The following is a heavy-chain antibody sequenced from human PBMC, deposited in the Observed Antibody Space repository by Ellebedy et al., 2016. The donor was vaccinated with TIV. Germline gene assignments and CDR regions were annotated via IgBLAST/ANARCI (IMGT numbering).Heavy chain of an antibody. Sequence: GESLKISXAASGFSFSWHWMHWVRQAPGKGLVWVSRINNDGTATTYADSVKGRFTISRDNTKNTLYLQMNSLRAEDAALYYCARGALGSCSGVRCYPFDYWGQGILVSVSS. V-gene: IGHV3-74*01. D-gene: IGHD2-15*01. J-gene: IGHJ4*02. CDR3: ARGALGSCSGVRCYPFDY. CDR1: GFSFSWHW. CDR2: INNDGTAT.